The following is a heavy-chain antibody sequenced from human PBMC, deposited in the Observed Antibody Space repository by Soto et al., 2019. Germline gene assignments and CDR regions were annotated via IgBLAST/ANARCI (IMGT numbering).Heavy chain of an antibody. CDR2: ISSSGSTI. J-gene: IGHJ6*03. V-gene: IGHV3-48*03. CDR1: GFTFSSYE. CDR3: ARVGTNHDYSNRYCYYYYMDV. D-gene: IGHD4-4*01. Sequence: GGSLRLSCAASGFTFSSYEMNWVRQAPGKGLEWVSYISSSGSTIYYADSVKGRFTISRDNAKNSLYLQMNSLRAEDTDVYYCARVGTNHDYSNRYCYYYYMDVWGKGTMVTVSS.